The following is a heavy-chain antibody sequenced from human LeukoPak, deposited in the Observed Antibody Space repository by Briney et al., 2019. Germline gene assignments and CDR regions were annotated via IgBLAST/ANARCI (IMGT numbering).Heavy chain of an antibody. V-gene: IGHV4-34*01. Sequence: PSETLSLTCAVYGESFSGYSWTWIRQPPGKGLEWIGEINHSGSTNYNTSLKSRVTISVDTSKNQFSLKLSSVTAADTAVYYCARDFMWLVDYWGQGTLVTVSS. CDR2: INHSGST. CDR1: GESFSGYS. D-gene: IGHD6-19*01. J-gene: IGHJ4*02. CDR3: ARDFMWLVDY.